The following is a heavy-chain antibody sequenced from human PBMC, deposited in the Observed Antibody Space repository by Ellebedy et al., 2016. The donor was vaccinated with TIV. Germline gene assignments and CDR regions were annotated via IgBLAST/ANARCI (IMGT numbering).Heavy chain of an antibody. Sequence: GGSLRLSCAASGFTFSSYWMHWVRQAPGKGLVWVSRINSDGSSTSYADSVKGRFTISRDNAKNTLYLQMNSLRAEDTAVYYCAGRNSGDYPYFDFWGQGTLVTVSS. CDR1: GFTFSSYW. CDR2: INSDGSST. J-gene: IGHJ4*02. D-gene: IGHD4-17*01. V-gene: IGHV3-74*01. CDR3: AGRNSGDYPYFDF.